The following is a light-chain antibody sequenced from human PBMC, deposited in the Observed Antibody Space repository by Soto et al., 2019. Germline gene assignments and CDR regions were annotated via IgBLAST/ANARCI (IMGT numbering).Light chain of an antibody. J-gene: IGKJ1*01. Sequence: DIQMTQSPSTLSASVGDRVTITCRASQSISSWLAWYQQKPGKAPKLLIYKASSLESGVPSRFSGSGSGTEFTLTISSPQPDDFATYYCQQYSNYWTFGQGTKVEIK. CDR3: QQYSNYWT. CDR2: KAS. V-gene: IGKV1-5*03. CDR1: QSISSW.